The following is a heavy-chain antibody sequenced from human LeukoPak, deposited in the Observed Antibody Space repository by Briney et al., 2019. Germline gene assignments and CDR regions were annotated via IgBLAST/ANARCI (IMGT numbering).Heavy chain of an antibody. CDR1: GGSISSYY. CDR3: ARSGSGYLRYYFDS. CDR2: MYSSGST. J-gene: IGHJ4*02. D-gene: IGHD5-12*01. V-gene: IGHV4-39*07. Sequence: TSETLSLTCTVSGGSISSYYWGWIRQPPGKGLEWIGSMYSSGSTYYNPSLKSRVTISVDTSKNQFSLKLSSVTAADTAVYYCARSGSGYLRYYFDSWGQGTLVTVSS.